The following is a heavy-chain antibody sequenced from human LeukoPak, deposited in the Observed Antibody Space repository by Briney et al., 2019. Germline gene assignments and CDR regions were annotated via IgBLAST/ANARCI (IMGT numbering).Heavy chain of an antibody. CDR2: ISWNSGSI. CDR1: GFTFDDYA. V-gene: IGHV3-9*01. CDR3: YSGSYY. Sequence: GGSLRLSCAASGFTFDDYAMHWVRQAPGKGLEWVSGISWNSGSIGYADSVKGRFTISRDNAKNSLYLQMNSLRAEDTAVYYCYSGSYYWGQGTLVTVSS. J-gene: IGHJ4*02. D-gene: IGHD1-26*01.